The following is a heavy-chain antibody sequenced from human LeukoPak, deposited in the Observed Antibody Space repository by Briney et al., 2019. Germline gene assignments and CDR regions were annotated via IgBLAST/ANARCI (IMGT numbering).Heavy chain of an antibody. CDR2: IIPIFGTA. CDR1: GGTFSTYA. V-gene: IGHV1-69*05. D-gene: IGHD5-18*01. Sequence: GASVKVSFKASGGTFSTYAITWVRQAPGQGLEWMGGIIPIFGTANYAQKFQDRVTITTDASTSTVYMELTSLRSEDTAVYYCARTPQHSYYYYNMDVWGKGTTVTVAS. J-gene: IGHJ6*03. CDR3: ARTPQHSYYYYNMDV.